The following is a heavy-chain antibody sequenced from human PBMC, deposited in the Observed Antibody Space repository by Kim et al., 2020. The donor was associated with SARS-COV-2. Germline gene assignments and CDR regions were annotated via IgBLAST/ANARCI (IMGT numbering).Heavy chain of an antibody. J-gene: IGHJ4*02. D-gene: IGHD6-25*01. V-gene: IGHV3-11*06. Sequence: VKGRFTISRDNAKNSLYLQMNSLRAEDTAVYYCARGAAVETQEPQEFDYWGQGTLVTVSS. CDR3: ARGAAVETQEPQEFDY.